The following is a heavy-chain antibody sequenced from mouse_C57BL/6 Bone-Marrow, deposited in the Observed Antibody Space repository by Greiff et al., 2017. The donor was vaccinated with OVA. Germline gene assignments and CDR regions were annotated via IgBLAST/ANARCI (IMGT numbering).Heavy chain of an antibody. J-gene: IGHJ4*01. Sequence: VQLKESGPELVKPGASVKISCKASGYSFTSYYIHWVKQRPGQGLEWIGWIYPGSGNTKYNEKFKGKATLTADTSSSTAYMQLSSLTSEDSAVYYCAREPIIANAMDYWGQGTSVTVSS. CDR2: IYPGSGNT. D-gene: IGHD1-1*01. V-gene: IGHV1-66*01. CDR3: AREPIIANAMDY. CDR1: GYSFTSYY.